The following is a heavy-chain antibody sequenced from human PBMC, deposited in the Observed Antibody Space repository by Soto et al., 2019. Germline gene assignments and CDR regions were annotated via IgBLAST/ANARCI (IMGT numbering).Heavy chain of an antibody. CDR1: GGSFSGYS. CDR3: ARRTPGASETYYNYWFDP. V-gene: IGHV4-34*01. J-gene: IGHJ5*02. CDR2: INHSITT. D-gene: IGHD3-10*01. Sequence: ASDTLSLTCAVYGGSFSGYSGTLIRQPPGRGLEWIGEINHSITTNYNPSLKSRVTISVDTSKNQFSLKLSSVTAADTAVYYCARRTPGASETYYNYWFDPWGQGTLVTVSS.